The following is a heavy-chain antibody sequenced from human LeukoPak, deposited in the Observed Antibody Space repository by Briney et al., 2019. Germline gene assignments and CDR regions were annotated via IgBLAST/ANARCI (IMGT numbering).Heavy chain of an antibody. D-gene: IGHD5-12*01. Sequence: GGSLRLPCAASGFTFSSYGMHWVRQAPGKGLEWVAVISYDGSNKYYADSVKGRFTISRDNSKNTLYLQMNSLRAEDTAVYYCAKDSGGYDSVDYWGQGTLVTVSS. V-gene: IGHV3-30*18. CDR2: ISYDGSNK. J-gene: IGHJ4*02. CDR3: AKDSGGYDSVDY. CDR1: GFTFSSYG.